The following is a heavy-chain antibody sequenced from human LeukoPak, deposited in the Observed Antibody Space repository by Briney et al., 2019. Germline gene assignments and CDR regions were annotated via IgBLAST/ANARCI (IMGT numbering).Heavy chain of an antibody. CDR2: ISGNAGST. V-gene: IGHV3-23*01. D-gene: IGHD3-16*01. CDR1: GFTLSTYA. Sequence: GGSLRLSCTASGFTLSTYAMSWVRQAPGKGLEWVSLISGNAGSTYYADSVKGRFTISRDNAKNSLYLQMNSLRDEDTAVYYCAGDHGGVGYYFDYWGQGTLVTVSS. J-gene: IGHJ4*02. CDR3: AGDHGGVGYYFDY.